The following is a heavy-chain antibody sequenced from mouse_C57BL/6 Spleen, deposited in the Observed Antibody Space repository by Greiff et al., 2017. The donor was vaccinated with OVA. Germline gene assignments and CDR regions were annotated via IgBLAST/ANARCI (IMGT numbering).Heavy chain of an antibody. J-gene: IGHJ4*01. V-gene: IGHV1-54*01. CDR3: ARALTGYYAMDY. CDR1: GYAFTNYL. D-gene: IGHD4-1*01. CDR2: INPGSGGT. Sequence: QVQLQQSGAELVRPGTSVKVSCKASGYAFTNYLIEWVKQRPGQGLEWIGVINPGSGGTNYNEKFKGKATLTADKSSSTAYMQLSSLTSEDSAVYCCARALTGYYAMDYWGQGTSVTVSS.